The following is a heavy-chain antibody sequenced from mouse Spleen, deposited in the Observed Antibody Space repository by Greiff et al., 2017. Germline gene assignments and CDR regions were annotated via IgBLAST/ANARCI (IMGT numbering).Heavy chain of an antibody. CDR1: GYTFTSYY. Sequence: VKLQESGPELVKPGASVRISCKASGYTFTSYYIHWVKQRPGQGLEWIGWIYPGNVNTKYNEKFKGKATLTADKSSSTAYMQLSSLTSEDSAVYFCARRDYGYDYWGQGTTLTVSS. CDR3: ARRDYGYDY. CDR2: IYPGNVNT. J-gene: IGHJ2*01. V-gene: IGHV1S56*01. D-gene: IGHD1-2*01.